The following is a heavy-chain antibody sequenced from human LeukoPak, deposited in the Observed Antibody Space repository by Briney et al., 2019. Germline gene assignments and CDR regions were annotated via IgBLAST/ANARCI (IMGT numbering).Heavy chain of an antibody. J-gene: IGHJ5*02. Sequence: GASVKVSCKASGYTFTGYYMHWVRQAPGQGLEWMGWINPNSGGTNYAQKFQGRVTMTRDTSISTAYMELSRLRSDDTAVYYCARDSGVVGAISGFGPWGQGTLVTVSS. V-gene: IGHV1-2*02. CDR3: ARDSGVVGAISGFGP. D-gene: IGHD1-26*01. CDR1: GYTFTGYY. CDR2: INPNSGGT.